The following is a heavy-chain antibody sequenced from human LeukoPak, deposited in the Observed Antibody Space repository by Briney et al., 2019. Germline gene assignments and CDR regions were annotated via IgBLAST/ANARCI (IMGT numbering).Heavy chain of an antibody. CDR1: GFTFSSYS. Sequence: PGGSLRLSCAASGFTFSSYSMNWVRQAPGKGLEWVSYISSSSSTIYYADPVKGRFTISGDNAKNSLYLQMNSLRAEDTAVYYCARDMEQFDYWGQGTLVTVSS. CDR3: ARDMEQFDY. J-gene: IGHJ4*02. D-gene: IGHD1-26*01. V-gene: IGHV3-48*01. CDR2: ISSSSSTI.